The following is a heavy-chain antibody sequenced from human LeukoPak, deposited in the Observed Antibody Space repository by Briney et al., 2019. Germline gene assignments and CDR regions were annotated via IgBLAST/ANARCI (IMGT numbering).Heavy chain of an antibody. D-gene: IGHD1-26*01. CDR2: ISSSGSTI. J-gene: IGHJ6*02. CDR1: GFTFSSYE. V-gene: IGHV3-48*03. Sequence: GGSLRLSCAASGFTFSSYEINWVRQAPGKGLEWVSYISSSGSTIYYADSVKGRFTISRDNAKNSLYLQMNSLRAEDTAVYYCARDLGSGSYGSTGMDVWGQGATVTVSS. CDR3: ARDLGSGSYGSTGMDV.